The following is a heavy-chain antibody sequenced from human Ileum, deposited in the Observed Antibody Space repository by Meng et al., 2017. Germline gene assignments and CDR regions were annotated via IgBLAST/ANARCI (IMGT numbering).Heavy chain of an antibody. CDR1: GGTFSSYA. Sequence: QGKPVQSGAGGKKPGSSGKVSCKASGGTFSSYAISWVRQAPGQGLEWMGGIIPIFGTANYAQKFQGRVTITADESTSTAYMELSSLRSEDTAVYYCAKCSYGYFGESGYFDYWGQGTLVTVSS. CDR2: IIPIFGTA. J-gene: IGHJ4*02. D-gene: IGHD5-18*01. V-gene: IGHV1-69*01. CDR3: AKCSYGYFGESGYFDY.